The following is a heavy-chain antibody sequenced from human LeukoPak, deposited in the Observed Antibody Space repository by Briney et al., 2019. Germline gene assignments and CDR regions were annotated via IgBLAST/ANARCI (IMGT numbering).Heavy chain of an antibody. J-gene: IGHJ6*02. CDR3: ARALVVVVVAARMNYYYGMDV. V-gene: IGHV1-2*02. Sequence: GASVKVSCKASGYTFTGYYIHWVRQAPGQGLEWMGSINPNSGDTNYAQKFQGRVTMTRDTSISTTYMEMNRLRSDDTAVYYCARALVVVVVAARMNYYYGMDVWGQGTTVTVSS. CDR2: INPNSGDT. CDR1: GYTFTGYY. D-gene: IGHD2-15*01.